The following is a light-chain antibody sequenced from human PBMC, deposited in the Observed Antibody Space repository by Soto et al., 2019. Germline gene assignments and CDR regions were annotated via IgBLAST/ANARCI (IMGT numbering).Light chain of an antibody. CDR3: QQYNSYSWT. Sequence: DIRMTQSPSTLSASVGDRVTITCRASQSISSWLAWYQQEPGKAPKLLIYDASSLESGVPSRFSGSGSGTEFTLTISSLQPDDFATYYCQQYNSYSWTFGQGTKV. V-gene: IGKV1-5*01. CDR1: QSISSW. J-gene: IGKJ1*01. CDR2: DAS.